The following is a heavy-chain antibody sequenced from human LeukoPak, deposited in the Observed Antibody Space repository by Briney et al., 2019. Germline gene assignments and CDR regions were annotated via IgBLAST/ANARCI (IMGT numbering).Heavy chain of an antibody. D-gene: IGHD5-12*01. CDR2: INPNSGGT. CDR1: GYTFTGYY. J-gene: IGHJ6*02. Sequence: ASVQVSCKASGYTFTGYYMHWVRQAPGQGLEWMGWINPNSGGTNYPQKFQGRVTMTRDTSISTAYMELSRLRSDDTAVYYCARDIVATIRYYYGMDVWGQGTTVTVSS. V-gene: IGHV1-2*02. CDR3: ARDIVATIRYYYGMDV.